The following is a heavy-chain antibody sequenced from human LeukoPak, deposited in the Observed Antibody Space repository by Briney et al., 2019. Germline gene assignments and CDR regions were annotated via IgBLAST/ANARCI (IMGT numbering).Heavy chain of an antibody. Sequence: ASVKVSCKASGYTFTSYDINWVRQATGQGLEWMGWMNPNSGNTGYAQKFQGRVTMTRNTSISTAYMELRSLRSDDTAVYYCARAEIRYYDSSGYYSYYFDYWGQGTLVTVSS. CDR3: ARAEIRYYDSSGYYSYYFDY. CDR2: MNPNSGNT. J-gene: IGHJ4*02. CDR1: GYTFTSYD. D-gene: IGHD3-22*01. V-gene: IGHV1-8*01.